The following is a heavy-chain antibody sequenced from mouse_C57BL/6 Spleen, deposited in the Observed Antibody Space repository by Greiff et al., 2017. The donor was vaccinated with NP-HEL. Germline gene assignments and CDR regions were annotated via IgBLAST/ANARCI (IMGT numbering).Heavy chain of an antibody. D-gene: IGHD2-1*01. CDR3: ARDGNYLWYFDV. Sequence: QVQLQQSGAELARPGASVKMSCKASGYTFTSYTMHWVQQRPGQGLEWIGYINPSSGYTKYNQKFKDKATLTADKSSSTAYMQLSSLTSEDSAVDYWARDGNYLWYFDVWGTGTTVTVSA. CDR2: INPSSGYT. CDR1: GYTFTSYT. J-gene: IGHJ1*03. V-gene: IGHV1-4*01.